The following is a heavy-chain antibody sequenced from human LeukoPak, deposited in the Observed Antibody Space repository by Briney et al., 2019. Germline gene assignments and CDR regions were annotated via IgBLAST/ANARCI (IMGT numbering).Heavy chain of an antibody. CDR1: GYTFTGYH. Sequence: ASVKVSCKASGYTFTGYHMHWVRQAPGQGLEWMGWINPNSGGTNYAQKFQGRVTMTRDTSISTAYMELSRLRSDDTAVYYCARTDQAYCGGDCYRGAFDIWGQGTMVTVSS. J-gene: IGHJ3*02. V-gene: IGHV1-2*02. D-gene: IGHD2-21*02. CDR3: ARTDQAYCGGDCYRGAFDI. CDR2: INPNSGGT.